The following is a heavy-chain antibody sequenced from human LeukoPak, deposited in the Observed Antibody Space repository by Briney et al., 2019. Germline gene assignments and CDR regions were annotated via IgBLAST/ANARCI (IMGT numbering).Heavy chain of an antibody. CDR3: ARDWTAVASTRFYAFDI. V-gene: IGHV3-21*01. CDR1: GSTFSTSG. Sequence: GGSLTLSCAASGSTFSTSGMGSVRQPPGNGMEWVSSISSSSIYIYNADSVKGRFTTSRDNAKNSLYLQMNSLRAEDTAVYYCARDWTAVASTRFYAFDIWGQGTMVTVSS. D-gene: IGHD6-19*01. J-gene: IGHJ3*02. CDR2: ISSSSIYI.